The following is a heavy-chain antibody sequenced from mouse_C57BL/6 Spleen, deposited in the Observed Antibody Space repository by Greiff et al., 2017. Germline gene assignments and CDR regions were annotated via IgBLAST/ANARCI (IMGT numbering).Heavy chain of an antibody. V-gene: IGHV5-4*03. D-gene: IGHD2-1*01. CDR2: ISDGGSYT. CDR1: GFTFSSYA. CDR3: ARGDGNYGFYAMDY. J-gene: IGHJ4*01. Sequence: EVKLQESGGGLVKPGGSLKLSCAASGFTFSSYAMSWVRQTPEKRLEWVATISDGGSYTYYPDNVKGRFTISRDNAKNNLYLQMSHLKSEDTAMYYCARGDGNYGFYAMDYWGQGTSVTVSS.